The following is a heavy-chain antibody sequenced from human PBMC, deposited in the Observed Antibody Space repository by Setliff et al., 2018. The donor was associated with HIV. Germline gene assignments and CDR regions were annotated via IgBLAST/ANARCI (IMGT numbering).Heavy chain of an antibody. Sequence: SETLSLTCNVSSGSVNNYWWTWIRQPPGKGLEWIGSIYYSGSTNYNPSLKSRVTISVDTSKNQFSLKLRSVTAADTAMYYCARSSGSGSYCFRYGVDVWGQGTTVTVSS. D-gene: IGHD3-10*01. CDR1: SGSVNNYW. CDR3: ARSSGSGSYCFRYGVDV. CDR2: IYYSGST. V-gene: IGHV4-59*02. J-gene: IGHJ6*02.